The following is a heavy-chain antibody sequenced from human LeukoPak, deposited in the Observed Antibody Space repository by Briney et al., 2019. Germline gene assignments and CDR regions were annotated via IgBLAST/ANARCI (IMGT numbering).Heavy chain of an antibody. J-gene: IGHJ4*02. V-gene: IGHV3-53*01. CDR3: ARGTTVWPWNYFDY. D-gene: IGHD4-17*01. Sequence: GGSLRLSCAASGFTVSSNYMSWVRQAPGKGLDWVSVIYSGGSTYYADSVKGRFTISRDNSKNTLYLQMNSLRAEDTAVYYCARGTTVWPWNYFDYWGQGTLVTVSS. CDR1: GFTVSSNY. CDR2: IYSGGST.